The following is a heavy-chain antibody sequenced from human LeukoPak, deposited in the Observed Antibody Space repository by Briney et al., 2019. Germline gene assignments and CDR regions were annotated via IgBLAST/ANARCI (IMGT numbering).Heavy chain of an antibody. CDR3: ARDFPTYYDSSGYSY. CDR1: GYTFTGYY. J-gene: IGHJ4*02. D-gene: IGHD3-22*01. CDR2: ISAYNGNT. Sequence: ASVKVSCKASGYTFTGYYMHWVRQAPGQGLEWMEWISAYNGNTNYAQKLQGRVTMTTDTSTSTAYMELRSLRSDDTAVYYCARDFPTYYDSSGYSYWGQGTLVTVSS. V-gene: IGHV1-18*04.